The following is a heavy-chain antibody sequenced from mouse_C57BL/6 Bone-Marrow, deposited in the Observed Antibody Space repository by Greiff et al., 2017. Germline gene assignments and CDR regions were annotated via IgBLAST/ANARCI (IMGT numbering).Heavy chain of an antibody. Sequence: VQLQQPGAELVKPGASVKLSCKASGYTFTSYWMHWVKQRPGQGLEWIGMIHPNSGSTNYNEKFKSKATLTVDKSSSTAYMQLSSLTSEDSAVYYCAVFITTVVAGSYWYFDVWGTGTTVTVSS. D-gene: IGHD1-1*01. J-gene: IGHJ1*03. CDR1: GYTFTSYW. CDR3: AVFITTVVAGSYWYFDV. CDR2: IHPNSGST. V-gene: IGHV1-64*01.